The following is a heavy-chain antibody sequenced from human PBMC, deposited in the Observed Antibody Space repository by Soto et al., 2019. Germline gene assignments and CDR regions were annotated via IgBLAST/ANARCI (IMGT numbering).Heavy chain of an antibody. D-gene: IGHD3-3*01. Sequence: VASVKVSCKASGYIFNSHAIHWVRQAPGQRLEWMGWINAGNGDTKYSQRFQGRVAITRDTSASSAYMELSTLRSEDTAVYYCARDGARIAAFGVVNYFDYWGQGTVVTVSS. CDR1: GYIFNSHA. V-gene: IGHV1-3*01. CDR2: INAGNGDT. J-gene: IGHJ4*02. CDR3: ARDGARIAAFGVVNYFDY.